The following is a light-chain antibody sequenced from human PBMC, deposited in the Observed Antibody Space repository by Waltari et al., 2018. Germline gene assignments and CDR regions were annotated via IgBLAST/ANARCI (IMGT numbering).Light chain of an antibody. CDR1: QSVSSSY. Sequence: EIVLTQSPGTLSLSPGERATLSCTASQSVSSSYLAWYQPKPGQAPRLLIYGASSRATGVPDRFSGSGSGTDFTLTISRLEPEDFAVYYCQQYGSSPTTFGQGTRLEIK. J-gene: IGKJ5*01. CDR2: GAS. CDR3: QQYGSSPTT. V-gene: IGKV3-20*01.